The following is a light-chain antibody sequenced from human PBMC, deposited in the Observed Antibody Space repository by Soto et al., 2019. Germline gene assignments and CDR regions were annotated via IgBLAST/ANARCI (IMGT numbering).Light chain of an antibody. CDR2: EVS. V-gene: IGLV2-14*01. CDR1: SSDVGGYNY. CDR3: SSYTSSGTFV. J-gene: IGLJ1*01. Sequence: QSVLTQPASVSGSPGQSITISCTGTSSDVGGYNYVSWYQQHPGNAPKLMIYEVSSRPSGVSHRFAGSKSDNTASLTISGLQAEDEADYYCSSYTSSGTFVFGTGTKLTVL.